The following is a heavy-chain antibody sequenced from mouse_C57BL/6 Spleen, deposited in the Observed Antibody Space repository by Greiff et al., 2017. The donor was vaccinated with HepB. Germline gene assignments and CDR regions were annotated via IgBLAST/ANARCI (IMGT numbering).Heavy chain of an antibody. V-gene: IGHV1-26*01. D-gene: IGHD1-1*01. CDR3: ASAFYGSSYHYAMDY. Sequence: EVQLQQSGPELVKPGASVKISCKASGYTFTDYYMNWVKQSHGKSLEWIGDINPNNGGTSYNQKFKGKATLTVDKSSSTAYMELRSLTSEDSAVDYCASAFYGSSYHYAMDYWGQGTSVTVSS. CDR2: INPNNGGT. CDR1: GYTFTDYY. J-gene: IGHJ4*01.